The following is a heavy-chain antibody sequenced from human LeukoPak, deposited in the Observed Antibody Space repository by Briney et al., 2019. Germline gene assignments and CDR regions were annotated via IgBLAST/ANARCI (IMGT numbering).Heavy chain of an antibody. CDR2: IYYSGST. CDR3: ARQYGLPTFDY. D-gene: IGHD5-12*01. Sequence: SETLSLTCTVSGGSVSSSGYYWGWIRQPPGKGLEWIGGIYYSGSTYYNPSLKSRVTISVDTSKNQFSLNLSSVTAADTAVYYCARQYGLPTFDYWGQGTLVTVSS. CDR1: GGSVSSSGYY. J-gene: IGHJ4*02. V-gene: IGHV4-39*01.